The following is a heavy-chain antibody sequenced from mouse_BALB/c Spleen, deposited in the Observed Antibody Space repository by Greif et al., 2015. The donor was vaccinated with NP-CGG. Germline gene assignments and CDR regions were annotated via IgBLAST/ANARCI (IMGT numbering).Heavy chain of an antibody. CDR3: ARSPIYYGYMDY. CDR2: IWSGGST. J-gene: IGHJ4*01. V-gene: IGHV2-2*02. D-gene: IGHD2-2*01. Sequence: VKLMESGPGLVQPSQSLSITCTVSGFSLTSYGVHWVRQSPGKGLEWLGVIWSGGSTDYNAAFISRLSISKDNSKSQVFFKMNSLRANDTAIYYCARSPIYYGYMDYWGQGTSVTVSS. CDR1: GFSLTSYG.